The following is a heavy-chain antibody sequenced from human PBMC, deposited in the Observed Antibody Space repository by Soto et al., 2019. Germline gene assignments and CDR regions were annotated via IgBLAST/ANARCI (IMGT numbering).Heavy chain of an antibody. V-gene: IGHV1-69*01. J-gene: IGHJ4*02. CDR2: IIPIFGTA. D-gene: IGHD4-4*01. CDR1: GGTFSSYA. CDR3: ARGREDYSNSFHPTDY. Sequence: QVQLVQSGAEVKKPGSSVKVSCKASGGTFSSYAISWVRQAPGQGLEWMGGIIPIFGTANYAQKFQGRVTITADESTSTAYMELSSLRSEDTAVYYCARGREDYSNSFHPTDYWGQGTLVTVSS.